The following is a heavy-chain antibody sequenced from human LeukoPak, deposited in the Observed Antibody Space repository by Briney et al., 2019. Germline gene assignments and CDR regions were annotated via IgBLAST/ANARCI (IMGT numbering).Heavy chain of an antibody. CDR2: ISGNGGST. J-gene: IGHJ4*02. CDR1: GFSFSSYA. CDR3: ARAPYSGSYSDY. Sequence: PGGSLRLSCAASGFSFSSYAMHWVRQAPGKGLEYVSVISGNGGSTFYANSVEGRFTNSRDISKNTLYLQMGSLRAEDMAVYYCARAPYSGSYSDYWGQGTLVTVSS. V-gene: IGHV3-64*01. D-gene: IGHD1-26*01.